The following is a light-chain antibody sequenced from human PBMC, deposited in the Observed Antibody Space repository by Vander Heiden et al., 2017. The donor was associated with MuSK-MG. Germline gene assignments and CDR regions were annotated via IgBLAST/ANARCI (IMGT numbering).Light chain of an antibody. CDR3: FSYTGRSSLWV. J-gene: IGLJ3*02. CDR2: DVN. V-gene: IGLV2-14*03. Sequence: QSSLTQPASVSASPGQSITISCTGTSSDVGSYNYVSWYQQYPGEVPKLIIYDVNIRPSGVSNRFSGSKSGNTASLTIFGLQAEDEADYYCFSYTGRSSLWVFGGRTKLTVL. CDR1: SSDVGSYNY.